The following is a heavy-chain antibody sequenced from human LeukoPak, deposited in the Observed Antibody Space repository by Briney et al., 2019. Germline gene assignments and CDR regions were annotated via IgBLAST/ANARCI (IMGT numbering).Heavy chain of an antibody. J-gene: IGHJ4*02. D-gene: IGHD3-10*02. V-gene: IGHV3-33*01. CDR2: MWHDGSIG. Sequence: GESLRLSCAASGFTFSTYVMHWVRQTPGKGLEWVAFMWHDGSIGYYEDSVKGRFTISRDSSKNSLYMQMNSLRVEDTAVYYCARGRMERRSMIGDYWGQGTLVTVSS. CDR1: GFTFSTYV. CDR3: ARGRMERRSMIGDY.